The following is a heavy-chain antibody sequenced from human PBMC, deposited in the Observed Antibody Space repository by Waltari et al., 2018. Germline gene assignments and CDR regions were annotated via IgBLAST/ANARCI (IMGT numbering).Heavy chain of an antibody. CDR3: ASLGNADYYGSGSLDY. V-gene: IGHV1-8*01. Sequence: QVQLVQSGAEVKKPGASVKVSCKASGYTFTSYDINWVRQATGHGLARIGWMNPNSGNTGYAQKFQGRVTMTRNTSISTAYMELSSLRSEDTAVYYCASLGNADYYGSGSLDYWGQGTLVTVSS. CDR2: MNPNSGNT. CDR1: GYTFTSYD. J-gene: IGHJ4*02. D-gene: IGHD3-10*01.